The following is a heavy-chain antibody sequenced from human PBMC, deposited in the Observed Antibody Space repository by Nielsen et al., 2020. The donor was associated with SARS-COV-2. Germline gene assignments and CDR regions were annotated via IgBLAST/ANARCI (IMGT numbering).Heavy chain of an antibody. D-gene: IGHD5-12*01. CDR2: IYYSGST. V-gene: IGHV4-59*08. CDR1: GGSISSYY. Sequence: SETLSLTCTVSGGSISSYYWSWIRQPPGKGLEWIGYIYYSGSTNYNPSLKSRVTISVDTSKNQFSLKLSSVTAADTAVYYCARVSSWSGYDYVADYWGQGTLVTVSS. J-gene: IGHJ4*02. CDR3: ARVSSWSGYDYVADY.